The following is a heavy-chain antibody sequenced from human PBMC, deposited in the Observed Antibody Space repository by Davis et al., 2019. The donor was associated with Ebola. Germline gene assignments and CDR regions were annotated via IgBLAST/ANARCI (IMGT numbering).Heavy chain of an antibody. CDR3: ARVSIVAPYNFDS. D-gene: IGHD1-1*01. Sequence: AASVKVSCKAPGDTFAKYGVSWVRQAPGQGLEWLGWISGYHGYTQYAQKFQGRITMTTDTYTNTVYVELRSLRSDDTAVYYCARVSIVAPYNFDSWGQGTLVTVSS. CDR1: GDTFAKYG. V-gene: IGHV1-18*01. J-gene: IGHJ5*01. CDR2: ISGYHGYT.